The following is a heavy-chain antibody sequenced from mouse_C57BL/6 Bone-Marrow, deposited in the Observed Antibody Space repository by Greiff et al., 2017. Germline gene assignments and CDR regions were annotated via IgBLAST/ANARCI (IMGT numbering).Heavy chain of an antibody. D-gene: IGHD2-4*01. CDR2: INYDGSST. CDR3: ARENYDYDEAMDY. Sequence: EVQVVESEGGLVQPGSSMKLSCTASGFTFSDYYMAWVRQVPEKGLEWVANINYDGSSTYYLDSLKSRFIISRDNAKNILYLQMSSLKSEDTATYYCARENYDYDEAMDYWGQGTSVTVSS. J-gene: IGHJ4*01. CDR1: GFTFSDYY. V-gene: IGHV5-16*01.